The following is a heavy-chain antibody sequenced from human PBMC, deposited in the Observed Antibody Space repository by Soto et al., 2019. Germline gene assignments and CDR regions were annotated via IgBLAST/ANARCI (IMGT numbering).Heavy chain of an antibody. V-gene: IGHV3-33*01. D-gene: IGHD5-12*01. CDR3: ARGEVATTNYDSRGMDV. J-gene: IGHJ6*02. CDR1: GFTFSSYG. Sequence: GGSLRLSCAASGFTFSSYGMHWVRQAPGKGLEWVAVIWYDGSNKYYADSVKGRFTISRDNSKNTLYLQMNSLRAEDTAVYYCARGEVATTNYDSRGMDVWGQGTTVTVSS. CDR2: IWYDGSNK.